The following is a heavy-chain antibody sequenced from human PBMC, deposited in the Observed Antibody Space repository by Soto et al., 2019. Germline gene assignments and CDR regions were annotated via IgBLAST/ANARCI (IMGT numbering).Heavy chain of an antibody. J-gene: IGHJ3*02. CDR3: TRVPYYYDSSGYYDDAFDI. CDR1: GFTFGDYA. CDR2: IRSKAYGGTT. Sequence: TGGSLRLSCTASGFTFGDYAMSWVRQAPGKGLEWVGFIRSKAYGGTTEYAASVKGRFTISRDDSKSIAYLQMNSLKTEDTAVYYCTRVPYYYDSSGYYDDAFDIWGQGTMVTVSS. V-gene: IGHV3-49*04. D-gene: IGHD3-22*01.